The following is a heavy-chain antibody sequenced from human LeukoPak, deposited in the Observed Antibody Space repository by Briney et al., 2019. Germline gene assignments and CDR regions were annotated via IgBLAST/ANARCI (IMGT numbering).Heavy chain of an antibody. CDR1: GFTFRTYW. Sequence: GGSLRLSCAASGFTFRTYWLSWVRQAPGKGLEWVANINEDGSETYYVDSVKGRFTISRDNAKNSLYLQMSSLRADDTAVYYCSKGANIGGDYGVFDYWGQGTLVTVSS. J-gene: IGHJ4*02. CDR3: SKGANIGGDYGVFDY. V-gene: IGHV3-7*03. CDR2: INEDGSET. D-gene: IGHD4-17*01.